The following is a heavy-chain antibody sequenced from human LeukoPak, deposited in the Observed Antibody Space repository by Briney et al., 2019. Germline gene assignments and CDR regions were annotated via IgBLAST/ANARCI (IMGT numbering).Heavy chain of an antibody. CDR3: ARGSPLEY. Sequence: PGGSLSLSCAASGFTFSTYSMNWVRQAPGKGLEWVSSISSSSTYIYYADSVKGRFTISRDNAKNSLYLQMNSLRVEDTAVYYCARGSPLEYWGQGTLVTVSS. CDR1: GFTFSTYS. J-gene: IGHJ4*02. V-gene: IGHV3-21*01. CDR2: ISSSSTYI.